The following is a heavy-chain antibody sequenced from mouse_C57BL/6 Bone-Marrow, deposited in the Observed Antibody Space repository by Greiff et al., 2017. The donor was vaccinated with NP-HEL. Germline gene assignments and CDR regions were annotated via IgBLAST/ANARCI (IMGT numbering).Heavy chain of an antibody. V-gene: IGHV14-4*01. CDR2: IDPENGDT. D-gene: IGHD1-1*01. J-gene: IGHJ4*01. CDR3: TTYYYGSSSRYYAMDY. Sequence: VQLQQSGAELVRPGASVKLSCTASGFNIKDDYMHWVKQRPEQGLEWIGWIDPENGDTEYASKFQGKATITADTSSNTAYLQLSSLTSEDTAVYYCTTYYYGSSSRYYAMDYWGQGTSVTVSS. CDR1: GFNIKDDY.